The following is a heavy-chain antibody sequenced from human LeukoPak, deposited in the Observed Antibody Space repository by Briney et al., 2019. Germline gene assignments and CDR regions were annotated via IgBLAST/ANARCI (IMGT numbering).Heavy chain of an antibody. D-gene: IGHD6-13*01. V-gene: IGHV4-39*07. J-gene: IGHJ4*02. Sequence: SETLSLTCTVSGGSISSSSYYWGWIRQPPGKGLEWIGSIYHSGSTYYNPSLKSRVTIAVETSKNQFSLKLSSVTAADKAVYYCGGGSSWYWGQGTLVTVSS. CDR3: GGGSSWY. CDR2: IYHSGST. CDR1: GGSISSSSYY.